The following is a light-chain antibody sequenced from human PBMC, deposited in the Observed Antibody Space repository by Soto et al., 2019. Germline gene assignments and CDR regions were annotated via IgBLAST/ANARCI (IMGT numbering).Light chain of an antibody. J-gene: IGKJ5*01. CDR2: DAS. CDR3: QQFEDFPRAII. Sequence: DIQMTQSPSSLSASVGDRVTITCQASQDISTYLNWYQQKPGKAPKLLNYDASNLETGVPSRFSGSGSGTDFTFTISSLQPEDIATYYCQQFEDFPRAIIFGQGTRLEIK. V-gene: IGKV1-33*01. CDR1: QDISTY.